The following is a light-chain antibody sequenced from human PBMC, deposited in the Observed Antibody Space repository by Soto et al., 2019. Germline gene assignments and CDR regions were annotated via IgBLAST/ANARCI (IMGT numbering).Light chain of an antibody. J-gene: IGKJ2*01. Sequence: EIVMTQSPATLSVSPGERATLSCRASQSVSSNLAWYQQKPGHAPRLLIYGASTRATGIPARFSGSGSGTEFTLPISSLQSEDFAVYYCQQYNNWPPGTFGQGTKLEIK. CDR1: QSVSSN. V-gene: IGKV3-15*01. CDR2: GAS. CDR3: QQYNNWPPGT.